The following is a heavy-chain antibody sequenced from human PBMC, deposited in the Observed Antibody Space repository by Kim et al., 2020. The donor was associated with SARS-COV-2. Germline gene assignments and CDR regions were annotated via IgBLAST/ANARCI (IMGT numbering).Heavy chain of an antibody. D-gene: IGHD3-9*01. J-gene: IGHJ6*02. CDR3: AREARGYDIVSYYYYGMDV. Sequence: SVKVSCKASGGTFSSYAISWVRQAPGQGLEWMGGIIPIFGTANYAQKFQGRVTITADESTSTAYMELSSLRSEDTAVYYCAREARGYDIVSYYYYGMDVWGQGTTVTVSS. V-gene: IGHV1-69*13. CDR2: IIPIFGTA. CDR1: GGTFSSYA.